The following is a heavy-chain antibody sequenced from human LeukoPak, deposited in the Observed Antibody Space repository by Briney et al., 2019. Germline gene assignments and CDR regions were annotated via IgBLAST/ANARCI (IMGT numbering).Heavy chain of an antibody. J-gene: IGHJ6*03. Sequence: GGSLRLSCALSVYTYRSYSMNCVRQSPGKGLEGVSSMRCSSCHIYCAVSVRGRYPISRDNAKNTLYLQMNSLRAEDTAVYYCARDLSSSIWRAADYYYMDGGSKGTTVTVSS. CDR2: MRCSSCHI. CDR1: VYTYRSYS. CDR3: ARDLSSSIWRAADYYYMDG. V-gene: IGHV3-21*01. D-gene: IGHD6-13*01.